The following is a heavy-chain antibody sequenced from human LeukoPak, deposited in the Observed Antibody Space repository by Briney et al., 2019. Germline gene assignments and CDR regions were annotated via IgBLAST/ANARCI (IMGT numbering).Heavy chain of an antibody. V-gene: IGHV6-1*01. CDR1: GDSVSNNIAT. D-gene: IGHD5-24*01. Sequence: SQTLSLTCAISGDSVSNNIATWNWIRQSPSRGLEWLGRTYYRSKWDSDYALSVKCRITIKADTSKNQFSLHLSSVTPEDTAVYYCARDEDGWVWAFELWGQGTPVIVSS. CDR2: TYYRSKWDS. J-gene: IGHJ4*02. CDR3: ARDEDGWVWAFEL.